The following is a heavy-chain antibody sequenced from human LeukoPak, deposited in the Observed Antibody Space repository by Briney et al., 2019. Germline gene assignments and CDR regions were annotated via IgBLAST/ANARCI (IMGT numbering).Heavy chain of an antibody. V-gene: IGHV1-2*02. CDR3: ARDIGRGWYWIGGSY. J-gene: IGHJ1*01. D-gene: IGHD6-19*01. Sequence: ASVKVSCKASGYTFTYYYMHWVRQAPGQGLEWMGWIAPNSGDTNYAQKFQGRVTMTRDTSISTAHMELSRLKSDDTAVYYCARDIGRGWYWIGGSYWGQGTLVTVSS. CDR1: GYTFTYYY. CDR2: IAPNSGDT.